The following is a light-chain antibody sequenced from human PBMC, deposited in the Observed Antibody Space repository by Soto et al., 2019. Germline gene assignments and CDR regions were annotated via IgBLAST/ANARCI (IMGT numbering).Light chain of an antibody. V-gene: IGKV3-20*01. Sequence: EIVLAQSPGTLSLSPGERATLSCRASQRVSNTYLAWYQQKPGQAPRLLIYGVSSRATGIPDRFRGSGSGTDFTLTISGLEPEDFAVYYCQQYGSSPFTFGPGTKVDIK. CDR3: QQYGSSPFT. CDR1: QRVSNTY. J-gene: IGKJ3*01. CDR2: GVS.